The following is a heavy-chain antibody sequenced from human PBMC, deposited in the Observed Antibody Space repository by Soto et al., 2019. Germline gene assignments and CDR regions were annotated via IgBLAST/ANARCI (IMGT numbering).Heavy chain of an antibody. CDR2: INHSGSN. D-gene: IGHD3-9*01. J-gene: IGHJ3*02. Sequence: QLQQWGAGLLKPSETLSLTCAVSGGSFSTYYYNWIRQSPGKGLEWIGEINHSGSNNYSPSLKSRVTMSLDTSKNQFSLKLTSVTAADTAVYYCARGGSNDWQVAFDIWGQGTVVTVSS. CDR1: GGSFSTYY. CDR3: ARGGSNDWQVAFDI. V-gene: IGHV4-34*01.